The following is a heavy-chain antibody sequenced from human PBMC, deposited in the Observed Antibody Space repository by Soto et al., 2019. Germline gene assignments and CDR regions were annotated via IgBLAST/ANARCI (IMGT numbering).Heavy chain of an antibody. Sequence: GGSLRLSCAASGFTFSNAWMNWVRQAPGKGLEWVGRIKSKTDGGTTDYAAPVKGRFTISRDDSKNTLYLQMNSLKTEDTAVYYCTTVVAAAGTSYYYYYGMDVWGQGTTVTVSS. D-gene: IGHD6-13*01. J-gene: IGHJ6*02. CDR1: GFTFSNAW. CDR2: IKSKTDGGTT. CDR3: TTVVAAAGTSYYYYYGMDV. V-gene: IGHV3-15*07.